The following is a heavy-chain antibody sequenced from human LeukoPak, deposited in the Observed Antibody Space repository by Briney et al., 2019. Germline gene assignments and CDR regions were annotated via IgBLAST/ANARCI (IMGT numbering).Heavy chain of an antibody. CDR3: ALATGFDV. V-gene: IGHV3-23*01. J-gene: IGHJ3*01. Sequence: QTGGSLRLSCAASGFTFSSYAMSWVRQAPGKGLEWASSICGSGGSTDYADSVKGRFTISRDNSKNTLYLQMNSLRAEDTAIYYCALATGFDVWGQGTMVTVSS. CDR1: GFTFSSYA. CDR2: ICGSGGST. D-gene: IGHD5-12*01.